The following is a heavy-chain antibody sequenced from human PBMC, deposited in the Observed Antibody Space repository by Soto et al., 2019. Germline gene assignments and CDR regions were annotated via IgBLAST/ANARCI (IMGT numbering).Heavy chain of an antibody. CDR3: ARILRTYYYDSSGYKAYYYYYGMDV. CDR1: GFSLSTSGMC. J-gene: IGHJ6*02. V-gene: IGHV2-70*01. CDR2: IDWDDDK. Sequence: SGPTLVNPTQTLTLTCTFSGFSLSTSGMCVSWIRQPPGKALEWLALIDWDDDKYYSTSLKTRLTISKDTSKNQVVLTMTNMDPVDTATYYCARILRTYYYDSSGYKAYYYYYGMDVWGQGTTVTVSS. D-gene: IGHD3-22*01.